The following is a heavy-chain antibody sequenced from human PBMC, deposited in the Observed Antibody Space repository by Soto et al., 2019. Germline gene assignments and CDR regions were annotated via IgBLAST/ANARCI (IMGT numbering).Heavy chain of an antibody. CDR1: GFRVSSSA. CDR3: AKGPPAITPRCHFDY. V-gene: IGHV3-23*01. J-gene: IGHJ4*02. CDR2: ISGSGGST. D-gene: IGHD5-12*01. Sequence: GGSLRLSCAASGFRVSSSAMGWVRKDPGKGLEWVSAISGSGGSTYYADSVKGRFTISRDNSKNTLYLQMNSLRAEDTAVYYCAKGPPAITPRCHFDYWGQGTLVTVSS.